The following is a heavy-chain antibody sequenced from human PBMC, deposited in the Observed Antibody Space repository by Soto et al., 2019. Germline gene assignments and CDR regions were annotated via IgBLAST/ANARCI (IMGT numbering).Heavy chain of an antibody. CDR1: GGIFTNNA. D-gene: IGHD5-18*01. CDR2: VIPLFDTA. CDR3: ATGGHNDGYNFYRGMDV. V-gene: IGHV1-69*01. J-gene: IGHJ6*01. Sequence: QVQVVQSGAEVKKPGSSVKVSCKVSGGIFTNNAISWVRQAPGQGLEWLGGVIPLFDTAYYAQIFRGRLRISADGATTTAYMELSGLTSADTAVYFCATGGHNDGYNFYRGMDVWGQGTTVTVSA.